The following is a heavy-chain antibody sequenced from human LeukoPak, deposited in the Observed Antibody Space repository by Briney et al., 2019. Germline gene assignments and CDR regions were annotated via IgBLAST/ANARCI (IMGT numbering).Heavy chain of an antibody. V-gene: IGHV1-18*01. D-gene: IGHD3-3*01. Sequence: ASVKVSCKASGYTFTSYGISWVRQAPGQGLEWMGWISAYNGNTNYAQKLQGRVTMTTDTSTSTAYMELRSLRSDDTAVYYCARGPADFWSGYFPDYWGQGTLVTVSS. CDR3: ARGPADFWSGYFPDY. CDR2: ISAYNGNT. J-gene: IGHJ4*02. CDR1: GYTFTSYG.